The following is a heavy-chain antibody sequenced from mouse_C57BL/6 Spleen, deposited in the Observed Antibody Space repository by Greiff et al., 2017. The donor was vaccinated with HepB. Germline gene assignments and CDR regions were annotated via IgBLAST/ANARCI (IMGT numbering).Heavy chain of an antibody. V-gene: IGHV3-6*01. CDR2: ISYDGSN. D-gene: IGHD4-1*02. CDR3: ACTTGKGDY. J-gene: IGHJ2*01. CDR1: GYSITSGYY. Sequence: EVQLQQSGSGLVKPSQSLSLTCSVTGYSITSGYYWNWIRQFPGNKLEWMGYISYDGSNNYNPSLKNRISITRDTSKNQFFLKLNSVTTEDTATYYCACTTGKGDYWGQGTTLTVSS.